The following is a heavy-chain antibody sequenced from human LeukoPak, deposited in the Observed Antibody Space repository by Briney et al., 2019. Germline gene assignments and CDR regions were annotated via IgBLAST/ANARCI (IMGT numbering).Heavy chain of an antibody. Sequence: PGGSLRLSCAASGFTFSSYGMHWVRQAPGKGLDWVAVISYDGSTKYYADSVKGRFTISRDNSENTLYLQMNSLRAEDTAVYYCATYSGSWSSFDYWGQGTLVTVSS. CDR1: GFTFSSYG. J-gene: IGHJ4*02. D-gene: IGHD6-13*01. CDR2: ISYDGSTK. V-gene: IGHV3-30*03. CDR3: ATYSGSWSSFDY.